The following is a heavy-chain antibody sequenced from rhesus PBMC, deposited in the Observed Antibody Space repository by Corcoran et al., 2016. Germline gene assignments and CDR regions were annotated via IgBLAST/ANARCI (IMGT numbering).Heavy chain of an antibody. CDR2: IREKASNYET. D-gene: IGHD6-25*01. CDR1: GFMFSSSS. J-gene: IGHJ4*01. CDR3: RTAAATFDS. V-gene: IGHV3-118*01. Sequence: EVQLVESGGGLVQPVGSLRLSCAASGFMFSSSSIHWVRQASGKGLEWVGRIREKASNYETGYAASVKGRFTISRDDSKNTADLQMNGLKTEDTAVYYCRTAAATFDSWGQGILVTVSS.